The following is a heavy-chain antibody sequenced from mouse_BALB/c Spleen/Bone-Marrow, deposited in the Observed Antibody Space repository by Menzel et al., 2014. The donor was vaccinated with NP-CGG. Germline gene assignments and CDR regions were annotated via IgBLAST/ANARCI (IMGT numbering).Heavy chain of an antibody. D-gene: IGHD1-1*01. CDR3: ARRHYGSSYGYFDV. V-gene: IGHV5-17*02. CDR1: GFTFSSFG. Sequence: EVQGVESGGGLVQPGGSRKLSCAASGFTFSSFGMHWVRQAPEKGLEWVAYISSGSSTIYYADSVKGRFTISRDNPKNTLCLQMTSLRSDDTAMYYCARRHYGSSYGYFDVWGAGTTVTVSS. J-gene: IGHJ1*01. CDR2: ISSGSSTI.